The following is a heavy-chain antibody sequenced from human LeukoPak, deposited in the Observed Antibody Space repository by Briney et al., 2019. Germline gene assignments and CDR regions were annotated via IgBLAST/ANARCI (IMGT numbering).Heavy chain of an antibody. D-gene: IGHD1-26*01. CDR2: IKQDGSEK. J-gene: IGHJ4*02. V-gene: IGHV3-7*01. CDR1: GFTFSSYW. Sequence: GGSLRLSCVVSGFTFSSYWMSWVRQAPGKGLEWVANIKQDGSEKYYVDSVKGRFTMSRDNAKNSLYLQMNSLRAEDTAVYYCARVQWELRGVGSYFEYWGQGALVAVSS. CDR3: ARVQWELRGVGSYFEY.